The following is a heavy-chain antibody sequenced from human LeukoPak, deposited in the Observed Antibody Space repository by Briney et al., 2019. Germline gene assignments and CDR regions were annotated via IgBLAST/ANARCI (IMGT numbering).Heavy chain of an antibody. Sequence: EASVKVSCKAYGYTFTSYYMHWVRQAPGQALEWMGIINPSGGSTSYAQKFQRRVTMTRDTSTSTVYMELSSLRSEATAVYYCARQLFGVVRRFDTWGQGTLVTVSS. CDR3: ARQLFGVVRRFDT. D-gene: IGHD3-3*01. CDR2: INPSGGST. V-gene: IGHV1-46*01. J-gene: IGHJ5*02. CDR1: GYTFTSYY.